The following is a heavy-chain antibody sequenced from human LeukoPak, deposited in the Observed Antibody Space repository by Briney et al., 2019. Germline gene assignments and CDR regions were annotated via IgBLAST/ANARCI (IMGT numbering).Heavy chain of an antibody. Sequence: GGSLRLSCAASGFNFNIYVMTWVRQAPGQGLQWVSTISGSGSTTYYGDSVKGRFTISRDNAKNTLFLQMSSLRADDTAVYYCARDRSSGYYFDPWGQGTLVTVSS. CDR2: ISGSGSTT. CDR3: ARDRSSGYYFDP. CDR1: GFNFNIYV. D-gene: IGHD3-22*01. J-gene: IGHJ5*02. V-gene: IGHV3-23*01.